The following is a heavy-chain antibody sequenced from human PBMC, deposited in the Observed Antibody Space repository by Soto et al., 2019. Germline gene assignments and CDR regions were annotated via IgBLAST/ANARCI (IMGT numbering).Heavy chain of an antibody. CDR1: GFTFSTYS. CDR3: ARGGTTIFGVSEKYYCDY. Sequence: EVQLVESGGGLVKPGGSLRLSCAASGFTFSTYSMNWVRQAPGKGLEWVSSISSSSSYIYYADSVKGRFTIFRDNAQNSLYLQLNSLRAEDTAVYYCARGGTTIFGVSEKYYCDYWGQGTLVTVSS. J-gene: IGHJ4*02. CDR2: ISSSSSYI. D-gene: IGHD3-3*02. V-gene: IGHV3-21*01.